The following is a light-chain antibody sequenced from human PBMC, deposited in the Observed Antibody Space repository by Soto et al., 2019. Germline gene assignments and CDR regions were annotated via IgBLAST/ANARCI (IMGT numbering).Light chain of an antibody. V-gene: IGKV1-9*01. CDR1: QGIRSF. CDR3: QHLNSDPRALA. J-gene: IGKJ4*01. CDR2: AAS. Sequence: DIQLTQSPSFLSASVGDRVNITCRASQGIRSFLAWYQQKVGQAPQLLIYAASTLESGVSLRFSGSGSATEYTPTISRLQPEDYATYYCQHLNSDPRALAFGGGTKVEI.